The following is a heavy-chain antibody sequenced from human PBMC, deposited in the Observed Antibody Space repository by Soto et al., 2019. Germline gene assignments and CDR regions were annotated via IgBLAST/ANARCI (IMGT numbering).Heavy chain of an antibody. Sequence: GASVKVSCKASGGTFSSYAISWVRQAPGQGLEWMGGIIPIFGTANYAQKFQGRVTITADESTSTAYMELSSLRSEDTAVYYCARGPVDCSGGSCYSNYWGQGTLVTVSS. V-gene: IGHV1-69*13. CDR3: ARGPVDCSGGSCYSNY. J-gene: IGHJ4*02. D-gene: IGHD2-15*01. CDR2: IIPIFGTA. CDR1: GGTFSSYA.